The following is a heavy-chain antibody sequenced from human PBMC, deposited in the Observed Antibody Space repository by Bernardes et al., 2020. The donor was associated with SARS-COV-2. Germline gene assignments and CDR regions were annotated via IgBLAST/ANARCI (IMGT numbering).Heavy chain of an antibody. Sequence: GGSLRLSCAASGFTFSSYGMYWVRQAPGKGLEWVALISYDGSNKYYADSVKGRFTISRDNSKNTLYLQMNSLRAEDTAVYYCANGPSGSYYESFDYWGQGTLVTVSS. V-gene: IGHV3-30*18. D-gene: IGHD1-26*01. CDR2: ISYDGSNK. J-gene: IGHJ4*02. CDR3: ANGPSGSYYESFDY. CDR1: GFTFSSYG.